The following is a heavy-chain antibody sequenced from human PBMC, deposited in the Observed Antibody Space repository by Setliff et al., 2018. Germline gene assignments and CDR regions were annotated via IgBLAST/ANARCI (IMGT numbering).Heavy chain of an antibody. J-gene: IGHJ3*02. D-gene: IGHD3-10*01. V-gene: IGHV3-9*01. CDR3: ASDIRGRFDI. Sequence: LRLSCAASGFTFDDYAMHWVRQAPGKGLEWVSGISWNSGSIGYADSVKGRFTISRDNAKNSLYLQINSLRAEDTALYYCASDIRGRFDIWGQGTMVT. CDR2: ISWNSGSI. CDR1: GFTFDDYA.